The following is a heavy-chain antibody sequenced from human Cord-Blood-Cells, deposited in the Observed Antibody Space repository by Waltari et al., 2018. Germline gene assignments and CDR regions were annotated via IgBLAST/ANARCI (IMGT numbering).Heavy chain of an antibody. V-gene: IGHV1-3*01. J-gene: IGHJ4*02. CDR1: GYTFTSYA. Sequence: QVQLVQSGAEVKKPGASVKVSCKASGYTFTSYAMHVVRQAPGQRLEWMGWINAGNGNTKYSQKFQGRVTITRDTSASTAYMELSSLRSEDMAVYYCARVTIAAAVLLDYWGQGTLVTVSS. CDR2: INAGNGNT. CDR3: ARVTIAAAVLLDY. D-gene: IGHD6-13*01.